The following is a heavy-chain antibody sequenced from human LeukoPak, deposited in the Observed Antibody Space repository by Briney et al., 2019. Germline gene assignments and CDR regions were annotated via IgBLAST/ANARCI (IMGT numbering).Heavy chain of an antibody. Sequence: PGGSLRLSCAASGFTFSSYAMSWVRQAPGKGLEWASATSGSGGSTYYADSVKGRFTIPRDNSKNTLYLQMNSLRAEDTAVYYCANSRRDGYKPLDYWGQGTLVTVTS. CDR2: TSGSGGST. D-gene: IGHD5-24*01. CDR3: ANSRRDGYKPLDY. J-gene: IGHJ4*02. CDR1: GFTFSSYA. V-gene: IGHV3-23*01.